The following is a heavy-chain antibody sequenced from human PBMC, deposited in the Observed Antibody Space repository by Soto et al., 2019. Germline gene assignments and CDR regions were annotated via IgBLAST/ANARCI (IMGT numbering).Heavy chain of an antibody. CDR3: AVDTAMVTSFDY. J-gene: IGHJ4*02. D-gene: IGHD5-18*01. V-gene: IGHV3-11*04. CDR1: GFSFSDYY. CDR2: ISGDGTTV. Sequence: PGGSLRLSCAASGFSFSDYYISWIRQAPGKGLEWISYISGDGTTVHYIDSVKGRFTISRDNSKNTLYLQMNSLRAEDTAVYYWAVDTAMVTSFDYWGQGTLVTVSS.